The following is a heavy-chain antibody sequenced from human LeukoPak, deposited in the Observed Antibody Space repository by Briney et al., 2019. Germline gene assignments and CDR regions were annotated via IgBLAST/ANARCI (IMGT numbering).Heavy chain of an antibody. CDR3: VRDFQWSLES. V-gene: IGHV3-30-3*01. Sequence: GGSLRLSCAASGFTFSSYAMHWVRQAPGKGLEWVAVISYDGSNKDYADSVKGRFTISRDNAKSSLYLQLNDLRAEDTAVYYCVRDFQWSLESWGQGTPVTVSS. D-gene: IGHD1-1*01. J-gene: IGHJ5*02. CDR2: ISYDGSNK. CDR1: GFTFSSYA.